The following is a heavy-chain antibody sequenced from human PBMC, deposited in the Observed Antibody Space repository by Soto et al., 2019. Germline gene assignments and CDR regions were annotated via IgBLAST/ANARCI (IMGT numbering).Heavy chain of an antibody. CDR3: ARFGGFGESPTLYYFDY. CDR2: IYYSGST. CDR1: GGSISSYY. J-gene: IGHJ4*02. V-gene: IGHV4-59*01. Sequence: SETLSLTCTVSGGSISSYYWSWIRQPPGKGLEWIGYIYYSGSTNYNPSLKSRVTISVDTSKNQFSLKLSSVTAADTAVYYCARFGGFGESPTLYYFDYWGQGTLVTVSS. D-gene: IGHD3-10*01.